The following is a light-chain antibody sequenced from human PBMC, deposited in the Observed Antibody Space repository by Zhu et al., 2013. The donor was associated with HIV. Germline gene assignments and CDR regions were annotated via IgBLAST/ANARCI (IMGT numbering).Light chain of an antibody. V-gene: IGKV1-33*01. CDR3: QQFDNLPT. CDR1: QGIDTF. Sequence: DIQMTQSPSFLSASVGDRVTITCQASQGIDTFLNWYQQKPGKAPKLLIYDASILHSGVPSRFSGSGSGTEFTFIINSLQPEDIGTYYCQQFDNLPTFGGGTKVE. J-gene: IGKJ4*01. CDR2: DAS.